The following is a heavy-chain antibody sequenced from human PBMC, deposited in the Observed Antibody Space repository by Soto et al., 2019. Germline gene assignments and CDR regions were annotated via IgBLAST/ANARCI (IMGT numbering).Heavy chain of an antibody. J-gene: IGHJ4*02. Sequence: PSETLSLTCTVSGGYIGSYYWSWIRQSPGKGPEWIGYVYHSGTTNYNPSLESRVTISLDTSKNQFSLKLNAVTAADTAVYYCETRPPGGAWLGVFDYWSQGTLVTVSS. CDR2: VYHSGTT. D-gene: IGHD3-10*01. CDR1: GGYIGSYY. V-gene: IGHV4-59*01. CDR3: ETRPPGGAWLGVFDY.